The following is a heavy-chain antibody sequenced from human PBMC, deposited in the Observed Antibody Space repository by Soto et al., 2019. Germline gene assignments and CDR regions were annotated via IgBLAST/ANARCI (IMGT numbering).Heavy chain of an antibody. Sequence: EVQLLESGGGLVQPGGSLRLSCAASGFTFSSYAMNWVRQAPGKGLEWVSGVSSSANSIHYADSVKGRFTISRDNSKNTMYLQMNSLRAEDTAVYYCARVQNNYDTSGYPARRWGQGTLVIVSS. CDR3: ARVQNNYDTSGYPARR. D-gene: IGHD3-22*01. V-gene: IGHV3-23*01. J-gene: IGHJ1*01. CDR2: VSSSANSI. CDR1: GFTFSSYA.